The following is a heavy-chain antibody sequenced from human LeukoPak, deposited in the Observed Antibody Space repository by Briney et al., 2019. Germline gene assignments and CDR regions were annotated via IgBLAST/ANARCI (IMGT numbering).Heavy chain of an antibody. Sequence: ASVKVSCKASGYTFTGYYIHWVRQAPGQGLEWMGRINPNSGGTNYAQKFQGRVTMTRDTSISTPYMELSRLRSDDTAVYYCALIVVAGTRFDYWGQGTLVTVSS. V-gene: IGHV1-2*06. CDR2: INPNSGGT. CDR3: ALIVVAGTRFDY. D-gene: IGHD6-19*01. CDR1: GYTFTGYY. J-gene: IGHJ4*02.